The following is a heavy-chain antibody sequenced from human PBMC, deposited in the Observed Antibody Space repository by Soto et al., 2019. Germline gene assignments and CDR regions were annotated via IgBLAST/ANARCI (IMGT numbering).Heavy chain of an antibody. Sequence: GGSLRLSCAASGFTFNTYAMSWVRQAPGKGLEWVSAIGDSGDSTYHADSVKGRFTISRGNSKNTLFLQMNSLRAEYTAVYYCANGSRGYYGSSSYYYFDYWGQGPLVTVSS. J-gene: IGHJ4*02. CDR2: IGDSGDST. CDR1: GFTFNTYA. D-gene: IGHD3-22*01. V-gene: IGHV3-23*01. CDR3: ANGSRGYYGSSSYYYFDY.